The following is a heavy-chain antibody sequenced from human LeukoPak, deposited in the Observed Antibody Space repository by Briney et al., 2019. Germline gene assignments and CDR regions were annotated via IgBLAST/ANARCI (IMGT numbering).Heavy chain of an antibody. CDR2: IYHSGST. CDR3: AMITTENYFDY. V-gene: IGHV4-30-2*01. J-gene: IGHJ4*02. CDR1: GGSISSGGYY. Sequence: PSQTLSLTCTVSGGSISSGGYYWSWIRQPPGKGLEWIGYIYHSGSTYYNPSLKSRVTISVDRSKNQFSLKLSSVTAADTAVYYCAMITTENYFDYWGQGTLVTVSS. D-gene: IGHD4-11*01.